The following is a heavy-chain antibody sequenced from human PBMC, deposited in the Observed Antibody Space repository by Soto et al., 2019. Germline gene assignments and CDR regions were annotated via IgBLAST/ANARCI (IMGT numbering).Heavy chain of an antibody. CDR1: ESTXMNYD. CDR3: VRARVDY. CDR2: MNPNSWNT. V-gene: IGHV1-8*01. J-gene: IGHJ4*02. Sequence: SXKVSFKATESTXMNYDISLVRQATGQGLEWMGWMNPNSWNTGYALKFQGRVSMTRNTSIYTVYFELNSLRAEDTAVYYCVRARVDYWGQGSLVTVSS.